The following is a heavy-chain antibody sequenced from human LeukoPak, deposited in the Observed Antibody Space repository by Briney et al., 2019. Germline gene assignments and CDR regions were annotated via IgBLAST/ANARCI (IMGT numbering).Heavy chain of an antibody. D-gene: IGHD3-10*02. CDR1: GVTFSNYW. CDR3: ARNRGYVAYDY. V-gene: IGHV3-7*05. CDR2: MKEDVSDK. Sequence: TGGSLRLSCAASGVTFSNYWMDWVRQAPGKGLEWVASMKEDVSDKYYVDSVKGRFTISRDNAKNSLYLQMNSLRAEDTAVYYCARNRGYVAYDYWGQGTLVTVSS. J-gene: IGHJ4*02.